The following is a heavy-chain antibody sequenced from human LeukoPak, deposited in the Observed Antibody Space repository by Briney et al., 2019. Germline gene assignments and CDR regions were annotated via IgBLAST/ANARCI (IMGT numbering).Heavy chain of an antibody. Sequence: SETLSLTCTVSGGSISSYYWSWIRQPPGKGLEWIGYIYYSGTTNYNPSLKSQVTISVDTSKNQFSLKLSSVTAADTAVYYCARGVYIAAAQYGYWGQGTLVTVSS. V-gene: IGHV4-59*01. CDR2: IYYSGTT. J-gene: IGHJ4*02. CDR3: ARGVYIAAAQYGY. D-gene: IGHD6-13*01. CDR1: GGSISSYY.